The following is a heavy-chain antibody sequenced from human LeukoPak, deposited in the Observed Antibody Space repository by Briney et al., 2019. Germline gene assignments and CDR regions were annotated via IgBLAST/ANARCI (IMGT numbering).Heavy chain of an antibody. CDR2: ISAYNGNT. D-gene: IGHD3-10*01. CDR1: GYTFNNYG. CDR3: ARSIRPSGSDYPKPNYGMDV. Sequence: ASVNVSCKASGYTFNNYGINWVRQAPGQGLEWMGWISAYNGNTNYTQNLQGRVTMTTDTSTSTAYMELRSLRSDDAAVYYCARSIRPSGSDYPKPNYGMDVWGQGTTVTVSS. J-gene: IGHJ6*02. V-gene: IGHV1-18*01.